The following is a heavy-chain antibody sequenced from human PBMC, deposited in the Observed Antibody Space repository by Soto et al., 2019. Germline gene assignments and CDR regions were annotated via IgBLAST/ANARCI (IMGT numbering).Heavy chain of an antibody. CDR1: GYTFTSYG. CDR2: ISAYNGNT. J-gene: IGHJ4*01. D-gene: IGHD3-22*01. Sequence: GAXVKVSCKASGYTFTSYGISWGRQAPGQGLEWMGWISAYNGNTNYAQKLQGRVTMTTDTSTSTAYMELRSLRSDDTAVYYCARAQRSLTYYYDSSGYYPDYWG. CDR3: ARAQRSLTYYYDSSGYYPDY. V-gene: IGHV1-18*01.